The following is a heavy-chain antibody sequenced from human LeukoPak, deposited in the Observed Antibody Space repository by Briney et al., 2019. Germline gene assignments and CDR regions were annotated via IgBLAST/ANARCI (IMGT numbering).Heavy chain of an antibody. Sequence: GGSLGLSCAASGFTFITYALHWIRQVPGTGLEWVAAITSDGSKKYYANSVKGRFTISRDNSKNTLYLQMISLRADDTAVYFCARTSLHYFGSGSYSLDVFDIWGQGTMVTVSS. CDR1: GFTFITYA. J-gene: IGHJ3*02. CDR3: ARTSLHYFGSGSYSLDVFDI. CDR2: ITSDGSKK. D-gene: IGHD3-10*01. V-gene: IGHV3-30-3*01.